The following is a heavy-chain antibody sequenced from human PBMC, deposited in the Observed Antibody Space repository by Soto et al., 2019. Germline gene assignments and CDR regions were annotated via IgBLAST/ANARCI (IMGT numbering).Heavy chain of an antibody. D-gene: IGHD2-2*01. CDR1: GGSFSGYY. J-gene: IGHJ4*02. CDR3: ARRYCSSTSCGQGVVVAATEGSPFDY. Sequence: PSETLSLTCAVYGGSFSGYYWSWIRQPPGKGLEWIGEINHSGSTNYNPSLKSRVTISVDTSKNQFSLKLSSVTAADTAVYYCARRYCSSTSCGQGVVVAATEGSPFDYWGQGSLVTVSS. CDR2: INHSGST. V-gene: IGHV4-34*01.